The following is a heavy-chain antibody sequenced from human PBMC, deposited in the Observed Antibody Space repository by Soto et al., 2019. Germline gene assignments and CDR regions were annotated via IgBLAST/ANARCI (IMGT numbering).Heavy chain of an antibody. J-gene: IGHJ4*02. CDR2: ISAYNGNT. Sequence: GASVKVSCKASGYTFTSYGISWVRQAPGQGLEWMGWISAYNGNTNYAQKLQGRVTMTTDTSTSTAYMELRSLRSDDTAVYYCARAVGYCSGGSCYSNFGYWGQGTLVTVSS. CDR3: ARAVGYCSGGSCYSNFGY. CDR1: GYTFTSYG. V-gene: IGHV1-18*01. D-gene: IGHD2-15*01.